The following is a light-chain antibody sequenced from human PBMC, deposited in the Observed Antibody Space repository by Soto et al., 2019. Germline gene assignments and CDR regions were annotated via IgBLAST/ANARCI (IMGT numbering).Light chain of an antibody. CDR2: GAS. Sequence: EIVLTQSPGTLVFSPGDRATLSCTASQSVNKAYLVWYQVKPGQAPRLLIYGASTRATGIPARFSGSGSGTDFTLTISSLQSEDFAVYYCQQYGSSPPTFGQGTKVDIK. CDR3: QQYGSSPPT. J-gene: IGKJ1*01. V-gene: IGKV3-20*01. CDR1: QSVNKAY.